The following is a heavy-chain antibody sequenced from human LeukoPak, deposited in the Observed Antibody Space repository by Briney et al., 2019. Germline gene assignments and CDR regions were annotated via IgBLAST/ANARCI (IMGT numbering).Heavy chain of an antibody. V-gene: IGHV3-74*01. CDR2: INGDGRTT. J-gene: IGHJ3*01. Sequence: GGSLRLSCAASGFTSSSYWMHWGRQAPGKGLVWVSRINGDGRTTHYADSVKGRFTISRDNAKNTLYLQMNSLRAEDTAVYYCVSGLVGAFDVWGQGTMVTVSS. D-gene: IGHD2-2*01. CDR1: GFTSSSYW. CDR3: VSGLVGAFDV.